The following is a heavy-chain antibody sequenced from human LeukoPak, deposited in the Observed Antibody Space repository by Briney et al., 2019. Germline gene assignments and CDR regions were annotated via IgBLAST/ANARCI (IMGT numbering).Heavy chain of an antibody. V-gene: IGHV4-34*01. J-gene: IGHJ3*02. CDR1: GGSFSGYY. CDR2: INYSGST. CDR3: ARTLVVAAYPYDAFDI. Sequence: SETLSLTCAVYGGSFSGYYWSWIRQPPGKGLEWIGEINYSGSTNYNPSLKSRVTISVDTSKNQFSLKLSSVTAADTAVYYCARTLVVAAYPYDAFDIWGQGTMVTVSS. D-gene: IGHD2-15*01.